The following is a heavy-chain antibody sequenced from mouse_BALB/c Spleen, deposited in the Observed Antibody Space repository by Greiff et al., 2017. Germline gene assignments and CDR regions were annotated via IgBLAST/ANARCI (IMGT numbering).Heavy chain of an antibody. J-gene: IGHJ2*01. CDR1: GFNIKDTY. Sequence: VQLKESGAELVKPGASVKLSCTASGFNIKDTYMHWVKQRPEQGLEWIGRIDPANGNTKYDPKFQGKATITADTSSNTAYLQLSSLTSEDTAVYYCARENWDGYYFDYWGQGTTLTVSS. CDR3: ARENWDGYYFDY. CDR2: IDPANGNT. D-gene: IGHD4-1*01. V-gene: IGHV14-3*02.